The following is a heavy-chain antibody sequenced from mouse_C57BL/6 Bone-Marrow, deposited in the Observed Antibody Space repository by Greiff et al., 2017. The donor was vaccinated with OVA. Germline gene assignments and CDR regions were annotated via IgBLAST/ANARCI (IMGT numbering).Heavy chain of an antibody. V-gene: IGHV1-64*01. D-gene: IGHD1-1*01. CDR1: GYTFTSYW. CDR2: IHPNSGST. Sequence: QVQLQQSGAELVKPGASVKLSCKASGYTFTSYWMHWVKQRPGQGLEWIGMIHPNSGSTNYNEKFKSKATLTVDKSSSTAYMQLSSLTSEDSAVYYCARYYGSSFLYWYFDVWGTGTTVTVSS. J-gene: IGHJ1*03. CDR3: ARYYGSSFLYWYFDV.